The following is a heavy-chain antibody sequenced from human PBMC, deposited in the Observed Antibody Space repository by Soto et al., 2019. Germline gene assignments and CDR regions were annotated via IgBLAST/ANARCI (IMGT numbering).Heavy chain of an antibody. Sequence: QVQLQESGPGLVKPSQTLSLTCTVSGGSISSGGYYWSWIRQHPGKGLEWIGYIYYSGSTYYNPSLKSRVTISVDTSKNQFSLKLSSVTAADTAVYYCAREVYSSSSSESNFDYWGQGTLVTVSS. V-gene: IGHV4-31*03. J-gene: IGHJ4*02. CDR3: AREVYSSSSSESNFDY. CDR1: GGSISSGGYY. CDR2: IYYSGST. D-gene: IGHD6-6*01.